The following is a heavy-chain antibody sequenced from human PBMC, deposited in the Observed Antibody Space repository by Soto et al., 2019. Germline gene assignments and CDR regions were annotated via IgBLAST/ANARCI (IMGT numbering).Heavy chain of an antibody. CDR3: ARLKGNGYSYGPTYYYYGMDV. D-gene: IGHD5-18*01. V-gene: IGHV5-10-1*01. CDR1: GYSLTSYW. CDR2: IDPSDSYT. Sequence: GESLKISCKGSGYSLTSYWISWVRQMPGKGLEWMGRIDPSDSYTNYSPSFQGHVTISADKSISTAYLQWSSLKASDTAMYYCARLKGNGYSYGPTYYYYGMDVWGQGTTVTVSS. J-gene: IGHJ6*02.